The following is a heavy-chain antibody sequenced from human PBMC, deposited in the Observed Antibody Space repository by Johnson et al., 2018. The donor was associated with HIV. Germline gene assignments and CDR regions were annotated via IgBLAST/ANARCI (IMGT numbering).Heavy chain of an antibody. V-gene: IGHV3-15*01. CDR1: GFTFSSSA. D-gene: IGHD3-22*01. CDR2: IKSKTDGGTI. CDR3: TTDRRALGDYYDSSGYYSRAFDF. J-gene: IGHJ3*01. Sequence: VQLVESGGGVVQPGRSLRLSCAASGFTFSSSAMHWVRQAPGKGLEWVGRIKSKTDGGTIDYAAPVKGRFTISGDDSKNTLYLQMNSLKTEDTAVYYCTTDRRALGDYYDSSGYYSRAFDFWGQGTMVTVSS.